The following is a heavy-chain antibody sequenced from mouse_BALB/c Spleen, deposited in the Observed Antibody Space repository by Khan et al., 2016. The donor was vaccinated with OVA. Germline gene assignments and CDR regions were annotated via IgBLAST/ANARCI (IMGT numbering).Heavy chain of an antibody. CDR2: ISGDSNTI. J-gene: IGHJ2*01. V-gene: IGHV5-17*02. Sequence: EVELVESGGGLVQPGGSRKLSCAASGFTFNSYGIHWVRQAPEKGLEWVAYISGDSNTIYYADTVKGRFPLSRDNPKNTLFLQNAKLMSEDTAMYYCATSYFYGYYFDYWGPGTTLTVS. CDR1: GFTFNSYG. CDR3: ATSYFYGYYFDY. D-gene: IGHD1-1*01.